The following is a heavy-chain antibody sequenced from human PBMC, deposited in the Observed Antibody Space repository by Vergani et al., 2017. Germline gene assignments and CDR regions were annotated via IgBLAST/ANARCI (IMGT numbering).Heavy chain of an antibody. J-gene: IGHJ4*02. CDR2: IIPILGIA. D-gene: IGHD5-12*01. CDR1: GGTFSSDT. CDR3: ARDLRYSGYDDLDY. Sequence: QVQLVQSGAEVKKPGSSVKVSCKASGGTFSSDTISWVRQAPGQGLEWMGRIIPILGIANYAKKFQGRVTITADKSTSTAYMELSSLRSEDTAVYYCARDLRYSGYDDLDYWGQGTLVTVSS. V-gene: IGHV1-69*08.